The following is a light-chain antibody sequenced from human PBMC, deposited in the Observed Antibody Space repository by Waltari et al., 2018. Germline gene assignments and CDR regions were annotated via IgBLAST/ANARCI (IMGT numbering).Light chain of an antibody. V-gene: IGKV3-20*01. Sequence: EIVLTQSPGTLSLSPGERATISCRASQSVNNYLAWFQQKPGQAPRLLIHVASSRATGIPDRFSGSGSGTDFTLTISGLEPQDFAVYYCQQYSSSPLTFGPGTKVDIK. J-gene: IGKJ3*01. CDR2: VAS. CDR1: QSVNNY. CDR3: QQYSSSPLT.